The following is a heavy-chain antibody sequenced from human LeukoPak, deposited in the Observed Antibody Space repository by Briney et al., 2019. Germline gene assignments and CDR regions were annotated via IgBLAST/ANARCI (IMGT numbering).Heavy chain of an antibody. Sequence: GGSLRLSCAASGFTFSIYAMSWVRQAPGKGLQWVSSITSRGESTWYVDSVKGRFTITGDNSENTLYLQMHSLRAEDTAVYYCARDRPNYYGSDGHYYRRDGDYWGRGTLVSVSS. D-gene: IGHD3-22*01. V-gene: IGHV3-23*01. CDR3: ARDRPNYYGSDGHYYRRDGDY. CDR1: GFTFSIYA. J-gene: IGHJ4*02. CDR2: ITSRGEST.